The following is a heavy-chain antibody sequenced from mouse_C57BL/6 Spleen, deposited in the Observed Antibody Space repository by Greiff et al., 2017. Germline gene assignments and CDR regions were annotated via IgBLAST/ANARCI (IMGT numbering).Heavy chain of an antibody. D-gene: IGHD1-1*01. CDR1: GYTFTSYW. CDR2: IDPSDSYT. CDR3: AKEYYGSSGFAY. Sequence: VQLQQPGAELVMPGASVKLSCKASGYTFTSYWMHWVKQRPGQGLEWIGEIDPSDSYTNYNQKFKGKSTLTVDKSSSTAYMQLSRLTSEDSAVYYCAKEYYGSSGFAYWGKVTLVTVSA. J-gene: IGHJ3*01. V-gene: IGHV1-69*01.